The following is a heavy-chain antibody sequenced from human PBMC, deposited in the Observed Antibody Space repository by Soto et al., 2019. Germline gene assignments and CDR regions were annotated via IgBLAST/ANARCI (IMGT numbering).Heavy chain of an antibody. Sequence: QVQLQESGPGLVKPSQTLSLTCTVSGGYISSGGYYWSWIRQHPGKGLEWIGYIYSSGITYNNPSLKSRVTISVDTSKNQFSLKLSSVTAADTAVYYCARVYSGYDYRGWFDPWGQGSLVTVSS. J-gene: IGHJ5*02. CDR3: ARVYSGYDYRGWFDP. D-gene: IGHD5-12*01. V-gene: IGHV4-31*03. CDR1: GGYISSGGYY. CDR2: IYSSGIT.